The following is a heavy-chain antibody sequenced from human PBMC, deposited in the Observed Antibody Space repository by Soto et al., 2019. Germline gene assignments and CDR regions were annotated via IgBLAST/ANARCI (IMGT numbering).Heavy chain of an antibody. CDR3: TYYYYDSSGYSGFDI. D-gene: IGHD3-22*01. CDR1: GDSVSSNIAA. CDR2: TYYRSKWYN. V-gene: IGHV6-1*01. J-gene: IGHJ3*02. Sequence: SHTLSLTCSISGDSVSSNIAAWNWIRQSPSRGLEWLGRTYYRSKWYNDYAVSVKSRITINPDTSKNQFSLQLNSVTPEDTAVYYCTYYYYDSSGYSGFDIWGQGTMVTVSS.